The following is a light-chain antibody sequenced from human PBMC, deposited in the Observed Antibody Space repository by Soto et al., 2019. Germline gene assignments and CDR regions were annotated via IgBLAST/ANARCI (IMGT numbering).Light chain of an antibody. J-gene: IGLJ1*01. V-gene: IGLV1-40*01. CDR3: GSWDSSLSAYV. Sequence: QSVLTQTPSVSGAPGQRVTISCTGRSSNIGAGYDVHWYQHLPGTAPKLLIYGTTNRPSGIPDRFSGSKSGTSATLGITGFQTGDEADYYCGSWDSSLSAYVFGTGTKVTVL. CDR2: GTT. CDR1: SSNIGAGYD.